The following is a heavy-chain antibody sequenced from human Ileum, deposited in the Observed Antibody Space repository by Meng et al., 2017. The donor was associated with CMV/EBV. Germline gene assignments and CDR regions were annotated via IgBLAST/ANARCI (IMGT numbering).Heavy chain of an antibody. Sequence: QVQLQVSVPGLVKPSVTLSLTCVVAGVSISSNNWWNWVRQPPGKGLEWIGEILHTGDANHNPSLRSRLTISMDKSKNQVSLILSSVTAADTAVYYCATARRGCSSNNCYLENWGQGTLVTVSS. D-gene: IGHD2-2*01. J-gene: IGHJ4*02. CDR1: GVSISSNNW. CDR2: ILHTGDA. CDR3: ATARRGCSSNNCYLEN. V-gene: IGHV4/OR15-8*02.